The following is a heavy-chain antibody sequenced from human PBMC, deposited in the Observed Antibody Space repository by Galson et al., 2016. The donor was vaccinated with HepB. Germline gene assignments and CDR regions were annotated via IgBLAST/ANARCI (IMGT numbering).Heavy chain of an antibody. CDR3: ARLKRFLEWMPETYYAHYGMDV. D-gene: IGHD3-3*01. Sequence: SVKVSCKASGYTFNSYGFGWVRQAPGQGLEWVGRIIPESNTTNNAQKFRGRITMTADDSTSTAHMQLSGLTSEDAAVYYCARLKRFLEWMPETYYAHYGMDVWGQGTAVTVSS. J-gene: IGHJ6*02. V-gene: IGHV1-69*13. CDR1: GYTFNSYG. CDR2: IIPESNTT.